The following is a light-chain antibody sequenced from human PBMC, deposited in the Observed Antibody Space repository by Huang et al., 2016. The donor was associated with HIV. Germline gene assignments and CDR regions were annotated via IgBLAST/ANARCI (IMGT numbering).Light chain of an antibody. CDR1: QSISSN. Sequence: EIVMTQSPATLSVSPGERATLSCRASQSISSNLAWYQQKPGQAPRLLIYDASTRATGIPARFCGSGSGTHFSLTISSPQSEDSAVYYCQHYENWPPLTFGGGTKVAIK. J-gene: IGKJ4*01. V-gene: IGKV3-15*01. CDR3: QHYENWPPLT. CDR2: DAS.